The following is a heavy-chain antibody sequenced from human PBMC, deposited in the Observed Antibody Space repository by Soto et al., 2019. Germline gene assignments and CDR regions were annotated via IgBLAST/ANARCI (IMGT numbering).Heavy chain of an antibody. Sequence: QVQLQESGPGLVRPSETLSLTCTVSGGSISSYYWSCIRQPPGKGLDGIGYIYYSGSTNYNPSLKSRATISVDTSKNQFSLKLSSVTAAYTAVYYCARRYGDAVDFWGQGTLVTVSS. CDR3: ARRYGDAVDF. J-gene: IGHJ4*02. D-gene: IGHD4-17*01. CDR1: GGSISSYY. V-gene: IGHV4-59*01. CDR2: IYYSGST.